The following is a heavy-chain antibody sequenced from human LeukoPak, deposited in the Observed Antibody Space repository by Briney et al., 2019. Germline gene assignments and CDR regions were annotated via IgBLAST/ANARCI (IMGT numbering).Heavy chain of an antibody. V-gene: IGHV3-7*01. CDR3: ARDGRFSYGAFDI. Sequence: QRGGSLRLSCVASGFTFSDYWMTWVRQAPGKGLECEANIKQDGSEKFYVDSVKGRFTISRDNAKNSLYLQMNSLRAEDTAVYYCARDGRFSYGAFDIWGQGTMVTVSS. CDR1: GFTFSDYW. J-gene: IGHJ3*02. CDR2: IKQDGSEK. D-gene: IGHD3-3*01.